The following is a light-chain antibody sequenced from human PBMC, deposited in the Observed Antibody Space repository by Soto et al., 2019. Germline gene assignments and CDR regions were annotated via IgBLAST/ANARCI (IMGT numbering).Light chain of an antibody. J-gene: IGKJ1*01. Sequence: EVVMTQSPATLSVSPGDGAALSCRASQSVSSSYLAWYQQKPGQAPRLLIYGASSRATGIPDRFSGSGSGTDFTLTISRLEPEDFVVYYCQQYGSSPWTFGQGTKVDIK. CDR3: QQYGSSPWT. V-gene: IGKV3-20*01. CDR1: QSVSSSY. CDR2: GAS.